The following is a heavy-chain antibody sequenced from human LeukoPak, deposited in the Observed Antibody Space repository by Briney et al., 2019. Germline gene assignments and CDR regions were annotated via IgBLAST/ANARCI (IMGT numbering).Heavy chain of an antibody. CDR2: INHSGST. V-gene: IGHV4-34*01. Sequence: SKTLSLTCAVYGGSFSTYYWSWIRQPPGKGLEWIGEINHSGSTNNNPSLKSRVAISVDTSKNQFSLKLSSVTAADTAVYYCARDRFTDWFDPWGQGTLVTVSS. CDR1: GGSFSTYY. CDR3: ARDRFTDWFDP. J-gene: IGHJ5*02.